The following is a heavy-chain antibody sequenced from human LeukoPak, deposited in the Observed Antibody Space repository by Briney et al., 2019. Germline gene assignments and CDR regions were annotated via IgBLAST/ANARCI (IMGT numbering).Heavy chain of an antibody. V-gene: IGHV1-18*01. Sequence: SVTVSCKTSVYTFTPTYINWVRQAPGRGGAWMGWVSAYNWKTSYAQKFQGGVTMTIDRSTTTVYIDLTSLTFDEQAVYYCARGGTYSPCIVYWGQGTLVSVSS. CDR3: ARGGTYSPCIVY. D-gene: IGHD1-26*01. J-gene: IGHJ4*02. CDR1: VYTFTPTY. CDR2: VSAYNWKT.